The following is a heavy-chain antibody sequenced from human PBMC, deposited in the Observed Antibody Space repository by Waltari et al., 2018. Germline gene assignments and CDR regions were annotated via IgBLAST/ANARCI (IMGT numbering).Heavy chain of an antibody. CDR1: GFPFTTYA. CDR3: ARLRAASGYGFDF. CDR2: ISASGDTT. V-gene: IGHV3-23*01. D-gene: IGHD2-21*02. J-gene: IGHJ3*01. Sequence: EVQVLESGGGLVQPGGSLRLSCAASGFPFTTYAMTWVRQAPGKGLEWVSTISASGDTTYYADSVKGRFTISRDNSRNTLYLQMNSLRADDTAVYYCARLRAASGYGFDFWGQGTMVTVSS.